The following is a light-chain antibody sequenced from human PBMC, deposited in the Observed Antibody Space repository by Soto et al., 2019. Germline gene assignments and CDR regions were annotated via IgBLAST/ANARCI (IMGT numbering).Light chain of an antibody. CDR2: AAS. CDR1: QDIRSD. CDR3: LQHNSYPFT. Sequence: DIQMTQSPSSLSASVGDRVTITCRASQDIRSDLGWFQQKPGKAPKRLIYAASTLESGAPSRFSGSRSGTEFTLTISSLQPEDFATYYCLQHNSYPFTFGPGTKVDIK. V-gene: IGKV1-17*01. J-gene: IGKJ3*01.